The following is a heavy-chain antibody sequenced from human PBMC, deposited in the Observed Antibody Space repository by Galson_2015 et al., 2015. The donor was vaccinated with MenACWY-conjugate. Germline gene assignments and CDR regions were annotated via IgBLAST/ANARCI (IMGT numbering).Heavy chain of an antibody. CDR3: AKDYYDRGSGGSCYSY. CDR2: ISGSGGST. J-gene: IGHJ4*02. D-gene: IGHD2-15*01. CDR1: GFTFSSYA. Sequence: SLRLSCAASGFTFSSYAMSWVRQAPGKGLEWVSAISGSGGSTYYADSVKGRFTISRDNSKNTLYLQMNSLRAEDAAVYYCAKDYYDRGSGGSCYSYWGQGTLVTVSS. V-gene: IGHV3-23*01.